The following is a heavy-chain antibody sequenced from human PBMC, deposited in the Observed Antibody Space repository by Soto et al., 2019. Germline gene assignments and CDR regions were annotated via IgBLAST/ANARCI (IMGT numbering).Heavy chain of an antibody. J-gene: IGHJ4*02. V-gene: IGHV3-23*01. D-gene: IGHD5-12*01. CDR2: FSGGGGGT. CDR3: AKSSPEGRWLHLH. CDR1: GFTFSSYA. Sequence: EVQLLESGGGLVQPGGSLRLSCAASGFTFSSYAMSWVRQAPGKGLEWVSAFSGGGGGTYYADSVKGRFTISRDNSKNTLYLQMDSLRAEDSAIYYCAKSSPEGRWLHLHWGQGTLVTVSS.